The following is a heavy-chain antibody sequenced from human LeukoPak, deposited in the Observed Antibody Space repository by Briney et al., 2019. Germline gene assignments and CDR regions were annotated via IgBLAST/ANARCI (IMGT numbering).Heavy chain of an antibody. CDR3: ARDYYGSGSFFDY. CDR1: GYTFTGYY. V-gene: IGHV1-2*02. CDR2: INPNSGGT. D-gene: IGHD3-10*01. J-gene: IGHJ4*02. Sequence: ASVRVSCKASGYTFTGYYMHWVRQAPGQGLEWMGWINPNSGGTNYAQKFQGRVTMTRDTSISTAYMELSRLRSDDTAVYYCARDYYGSGSFFDYWCQGTLVTVSS.